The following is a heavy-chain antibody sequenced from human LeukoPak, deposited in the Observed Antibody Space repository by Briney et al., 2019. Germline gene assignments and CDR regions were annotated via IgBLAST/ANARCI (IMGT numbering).Heavy chain of an antibody. J-gene: IGHJ3*02. Sequence: SETLSLTCTVSGGSISSYYWSWIRQPPGKGLEWIGYIYYSGRTNYNPSLKSRVTISVDTSKNQFSLKLSSVTAADTAVYYCASKKATYYYDSSGYYQNDAFDIWGQGTMVTVSS. CDR1: GGSISSYY. CDR2: IYYSGRT. D-gene: IGHD3-22*01. CDR3: ASKKATYYYDSSGYYQNDAFDI. V-gene: IGHV4-59*01.